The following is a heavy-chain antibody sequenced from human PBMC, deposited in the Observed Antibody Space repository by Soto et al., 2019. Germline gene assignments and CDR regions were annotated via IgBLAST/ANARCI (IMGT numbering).Heavy chain of an antibody. D-gene: IGHD7-27*01. V-gene: IGHV4-34*01. Sequence: SETLSLTCAVYGGSFSGYYWSWIRQPPGKGLEWIGEINHGGSTYCSPSLKGRVTISADTSETQFSLKLNSVSAADTAVYYCARGPSGDKVDYWGQGIQVTVSS. CDR3: ARGPSGDKVDY. J-gene: IGHJ4*02. CDR1: GGSFSGYY. CDR2: INHGGST.